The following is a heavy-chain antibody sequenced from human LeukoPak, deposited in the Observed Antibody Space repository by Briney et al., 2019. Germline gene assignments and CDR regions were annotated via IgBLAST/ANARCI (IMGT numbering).Heavy chain of an antibody. Sequence: SETLSLTCAVYGGSFSGYYWSWIRQPPGKGLEWIGEIDHSGSTNYNPSLKSRVTISVDTSKNQFSLKLSSVTAADTAVYYCAAYDSSGYYHYWGQGTLVTVSS. CDR1: GGSFSGYY. J-gene: IGHJ4*02. V-gene: IGHV4-34*01. D-gene: IGHD3-22*01. CDR3: AAYDSSGYYHY. CDR2: IDHSGST.